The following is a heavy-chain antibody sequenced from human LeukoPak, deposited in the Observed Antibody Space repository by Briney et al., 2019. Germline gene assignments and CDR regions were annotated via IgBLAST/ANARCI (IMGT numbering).Heavy chain of an antibody. D-gene: IGHD3-22*01. CDR1: GFTFDDYG. CDR3: ARDPYADYYDSSGYYRWYYFDY. J-gene: IGHJ4*02. V-gene: IGHV3-20*04. CDR2: INWNGGST. Sequence: GGSLRLSCAASGFTFDDYGMSWVRQAPGKGLEGVSGINWNGGSTGYAGSVKGRFTISRDNAKNSLYLQMNSLRAEDTALYYCARDPYADYYDSSGYYRWYYFDYWGQGTLVTVSS.